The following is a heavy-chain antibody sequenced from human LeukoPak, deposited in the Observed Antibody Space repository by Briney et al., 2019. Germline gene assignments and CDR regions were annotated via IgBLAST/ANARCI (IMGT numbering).Heavy chain of an antibody. Sequence: SETLSLTCTVSGGSISSSSYYWGWIRQPPGKGLKWIGSIYYSGTAYYNPSLKSRVTISVDKSKNQFSVKLTSVTAADTAVYYCARQSGFLSTFDYWGQGTLVTVSS. CDR1: GGSISSSSYY. CDR3: ARQSGFLSTFDY. CDR2: IYYSGTA. V-gene: IGHV4-39*01. J-gene: IGHJ4*02. D-gene: IGHD5/OR15-5a*01.